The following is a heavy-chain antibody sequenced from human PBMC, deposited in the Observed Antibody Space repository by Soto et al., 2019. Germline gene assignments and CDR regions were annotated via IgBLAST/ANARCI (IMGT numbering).Heavy chain of an antibody. CDR3: ARLEVLATISYYFDF. V-gene: IGHV4-39*01. CDR2: IYYRGNA. CDR1: DDSIDSDTYY. Sequence: SETLSLTCSVPDDSIDSDTYYWGWIRQPPGKGLEWIGSIYYRGNAYYNPSLQTRATISLDKSKSQFSLKLNSVTAADSAVYFCARLEVLATISYYFDFWGPGPLVTVSS. J-gene: IGHJ4*02. D-gene: IGHD2-8*02.